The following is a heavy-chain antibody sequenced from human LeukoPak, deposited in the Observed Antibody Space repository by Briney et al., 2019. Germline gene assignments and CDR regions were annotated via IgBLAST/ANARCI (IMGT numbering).Heavy chain of an antibody. Sequence: SETLSLTCTVSGGSISSGSYYWSWIRQPAGKGLEWIGRIYTSGSTNYNPSLKSRVTISVDTSKNQFSLKLSSVTAADTAVYYCARLKYGDRYYYYYMDVWGKGTTVTVSS. J-gene: IGHJ6*03. CDR2: IYTSGST. CDR3: ARLKYGDRYYYYYMDV. V-gene: IGHV4-61*02. CDR1: GGSISSGSYY. D-gene: IGHD4-17*01.